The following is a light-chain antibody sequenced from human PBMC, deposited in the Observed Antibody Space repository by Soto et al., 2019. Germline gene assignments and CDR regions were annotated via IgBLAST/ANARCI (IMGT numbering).Light chain of an antibody. Sequence: QSALTQPRSVSGSPGQSVTISCTGTRSDVGGYNYVSWYQQLPGKAPQVMIYDVSKRPSGVPDRFSGSKSGNTASLTISGLQAEDEADYYCCSYAGSDTYVIFGGGTKLTVL. CDR1: RSDVGGYNY. V-gene: IGLV2-11*01. CDR3: CSYAGSDTYVI. J-gene: IGLJ2*01. CDR2: DVS.